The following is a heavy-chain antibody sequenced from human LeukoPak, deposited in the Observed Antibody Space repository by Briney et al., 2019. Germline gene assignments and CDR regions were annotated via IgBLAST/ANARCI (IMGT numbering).Heavy chain of an antibody. CDR1: GGSISSYY. D-gene: IGHD3-10*01. Sequence: SETLSLTCTVSGGSISSYYWSWIRQPPGKGLEWIGYIYYSGSTNYNPSLKSRVTISVDTSKNQFSLKLSSVTAADTAVYYCARATLRTMVRGVIFDYWGQGTLVTVSS. CDR2: IYYSGST. V-gene: IGHV4-59*01. J-gene: IGHJ4*02. CDR3: ARATLRTMVRGVIFDY.